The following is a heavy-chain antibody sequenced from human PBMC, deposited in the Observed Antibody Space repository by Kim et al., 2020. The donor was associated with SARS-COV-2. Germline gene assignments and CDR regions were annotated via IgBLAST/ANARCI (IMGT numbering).Heavy chain of an antibody. D-gene: IGHD2-2*01. CDR1: GFTFSSYG. CDR3: AKFQEYCSSTSCADAFD. J-gene: IGHJ3*02. V-gene: IGHV3-30*18. CDR2: ISYDGSNK. Sequence: GGSLRLSCAASGFTFSSYGMHWVRQAPGKGLEWVAVISYDGSNKYYADSVKGRFTISRDNSKNTLYLQMNSLRAEDTAVYYCAKFQEYCSSTSCADAFD.